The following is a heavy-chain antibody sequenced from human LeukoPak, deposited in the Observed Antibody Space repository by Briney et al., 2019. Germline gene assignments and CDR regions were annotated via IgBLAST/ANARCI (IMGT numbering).Heavy chain of an antibody. V-gene: IGHV3-74*03. CDR1: GFTITNYW. D-gene: IGHD3-10*01. CDR3: ARADILGAYYYGSGSPDY. CDR2: INSDGSIT. Sequence: GGSLRLSCAASGFTITNYWMQWVGQAPGKGVGGVSRINSDGSITTYECSVKRRFTISTDNAKNMLYLPMDSLRAEDTAVYYCARADILGAYYYGSGSPDYWGQGTLVTVSS. J-gene: IGHJ4*02.